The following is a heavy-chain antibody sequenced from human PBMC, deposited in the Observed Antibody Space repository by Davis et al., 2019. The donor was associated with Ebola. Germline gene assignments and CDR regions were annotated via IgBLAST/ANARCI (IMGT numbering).Heavy chain of an antibody. CDR1: GDSVFGKNGA. CDR3: VRGWGRSGLDV. V-gene: IGHV6-1*01. Sequence: HSQTLSLTCAISGDSVFGKNGAWNWIRQSPSRGLEWLGRTYYTSKWHNDYGESVKSRITINPDTSTNQLSLQLNSVTPEDTALYYFVRGWGRSGLDVWGQGTTVTVSS. D-gene: IGHD3-16*01. J-gene: IGHJ6*02. CDR2: TYYTSKWHN.